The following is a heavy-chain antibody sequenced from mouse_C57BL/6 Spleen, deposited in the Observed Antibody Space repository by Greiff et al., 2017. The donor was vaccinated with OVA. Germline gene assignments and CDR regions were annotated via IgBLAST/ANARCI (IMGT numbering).Heavy chain of an antibody. J-gene: IGHJ3*01. D-gene: IGHD1-1*01. Sequence: QVQLKQPGTELVKPGASVKLSCKASGYTFTSYWMHWVKQRPGQGLEWIGNINPSNGGTNYNEKFKSKATLTVDKSSSTAYMQLSSLTSEDSAVYYCARWGLDYGSSPAWFAYWGQGTLVTVSA. V-gene: IGHV1-53*01. CDR1: GYTFTSYW. CDR2: INPSNGGT. CDR3: ARWGLDYGSSPAWFAY.